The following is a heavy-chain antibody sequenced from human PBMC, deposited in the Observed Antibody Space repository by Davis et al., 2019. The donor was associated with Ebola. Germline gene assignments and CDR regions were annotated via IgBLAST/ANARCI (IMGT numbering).Heavy chain of an antibody. D-gene: IGHD6-6*01. CDR3: ARVGSSSIYYYYGMDV. V-gene: IGHV4-39*07. J-gene: IGHJ6*02. CDR1: GGSISSSSYY. Sequence: MPSETLSLTCTVSGGSISSSSYYWGWIRQPPGKGLEWIGSIYYSGSTNYNPSLKSRVTISVDTSKNQFSLKLSSVTAADTAVYYCARVGSSSIYYYYGMDVWGQGTTVTVS. CDR2: IYYSGST.